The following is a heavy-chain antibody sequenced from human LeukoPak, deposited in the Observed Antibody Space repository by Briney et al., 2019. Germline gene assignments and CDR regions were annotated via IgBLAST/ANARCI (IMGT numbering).Heavy chain of an antibody. CDR1: GFTFSSYG. Sequence: GRSLRLSCAASGFTFSSYGMHWVRQAPGKGLEWVAVIWYDGSNIYYADSVKGRFTISRDNSKNTLYLQMNSLRAEDTAVYYCARDRRQYCSSTSCYMGYWGQGTLVTVSS. CDR3: ARDRRQYCSSTSCYMGY. D-gene: IGHD2-2*02. J-gene: IGHJ4*02. CDR2: IWYDGSNI. V-gene: IGHV3-33*01.